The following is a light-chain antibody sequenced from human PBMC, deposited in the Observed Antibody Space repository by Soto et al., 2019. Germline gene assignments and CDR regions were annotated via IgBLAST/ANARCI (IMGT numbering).Light chain of an antibody. Sequence: QSVLTQPPSASGTPGQRVTISCSGSSSNIGSNSVNWYQQLPGTAPKLLIYSNDRRPSGVPDRFSGSKSGTSASLAISGLQSEDEADYCCAAWDDSLNGYVFGTGTKVTVL. CDR3: AAWDDSLNGYV. V-gene: IGLV1-44*01. CDR2: SND. CDR1: SSNIGSNS. J-gene: IGLJ1*01.